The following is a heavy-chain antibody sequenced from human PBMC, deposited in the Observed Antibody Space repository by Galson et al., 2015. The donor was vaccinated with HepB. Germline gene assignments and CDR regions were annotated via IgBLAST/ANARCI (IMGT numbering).Heavy chain of an antibody. CDR2: ISSSSSYI. Sequence: SLRLSCAASGFTFSSYSMNWVRQAPGKGLEWVSSISSSSSYIYYADSVKGRFTISRDNAKNSLYLQMNSLRAEDTAVYYCASLISGRVDLPPHWGQGTLVTVSS. D-gene: IGHD1-26*01. CDR3: ASLISGRVDLPPH. V-gene: IGHV3-21*01. CDR1: GFTFSSYS. J-gene: IGHJ4*02.